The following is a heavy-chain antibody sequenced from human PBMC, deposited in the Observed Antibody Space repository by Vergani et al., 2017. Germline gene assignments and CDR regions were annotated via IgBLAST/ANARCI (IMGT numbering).Heavy chain of an antibody. CDR3: AKDLGDYGDPSWFDY. Sequence: VQLVESGGGLVQPGGSLRLSCAASGFTFSSYGMHWVRQAPGKGLEWVAVISYDGSNKYYADSVKGRFTISRDNSKNTLYLQMNSLRAEDTAVYYCAKDLGDYGDPSWFDYWGQGTLVTVSS. D-gene: IGHD4-17*01. CDR1: GFTFSSYG. J-gene: IGHJ4*02. CDR2: ISYDGSNK. V-gene: IGHV3-30*18.